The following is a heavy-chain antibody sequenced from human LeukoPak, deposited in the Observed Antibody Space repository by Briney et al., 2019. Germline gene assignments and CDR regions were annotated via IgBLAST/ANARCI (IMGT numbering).Heavy chain of an antibody. D-gene: IGHD6-19*01. J-gene: IGHJ4*02. CDR2: IYYSGST. Sequence: SETLSLTCTVSGGSISSSSYYWGWIRQPPGKGLEWIGSIYYSGSTYYNPSLKSRVTISVDTSKNQFSLKLSSVTAGDTAVYYCARQSSGLDYWGQGTLVTVSS. CDR3: ARQSSGLDY. V-gene: IGHV4-39*01. CDR1: GGSISSSSYY.